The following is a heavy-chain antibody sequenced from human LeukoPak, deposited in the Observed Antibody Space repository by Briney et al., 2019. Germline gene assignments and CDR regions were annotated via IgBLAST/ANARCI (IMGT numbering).Heavy chain of an antibody. CDR2: IYYSGST. D-gene: IGHD5-18*01. V-gene: IGHV4-59*08. Sequence: PSETLSLTCTVSGGSISSYYWSWIRQPPGKGLEWIGYIYYSGSTNYNPPLKSRVTISVDTSKNQFSLNLSSVTAADTAVYYCARLRDLYSFFDYWGQGTLVTVSS. CDR1: GGSISSYY. J-gene: IGHJ4*02. CDR3: ARLRDLYSFFDY.